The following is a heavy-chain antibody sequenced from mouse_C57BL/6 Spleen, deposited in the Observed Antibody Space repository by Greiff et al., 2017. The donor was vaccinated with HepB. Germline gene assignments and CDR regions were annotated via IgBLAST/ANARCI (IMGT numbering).Heavy chain of an antibody. CDR1: GFTFSDYG. CDR2: ISNLAYSI. J-gene: IGHJ1*03. D-gene: IGHD2-12*01. V-gene: IGHV5-15*01. CDR3: ARGVRSYWYFDV. Sequence: EVQLVESGGGLVQPGGSLKLSCAASGFTFSDYGMAWVRQAPRKGPEWVAFISNLAYSIYYADTVTGRFTISRENAKNTLYLEMSSLRSEDTAMYYCARGVRSYWYFDVWGTGTTVTVSS.